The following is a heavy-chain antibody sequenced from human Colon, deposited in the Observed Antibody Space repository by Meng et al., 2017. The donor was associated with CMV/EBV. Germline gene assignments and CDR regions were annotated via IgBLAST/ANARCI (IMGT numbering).Heavy chain of an antibody. D-gene: IGHD2-15*01. CDR1: GFTFSSYE. Sequence: GESLEISFVASGFTFSSYEMNWVRQAPGKGLEWVSYISASGETIYYPDSVKGRYTISRDNAKNSLYLQMHSLRAEDTAAYYCARDTPRGSTYLDYWGQGTLVTVSS. CDR3: ARDTPRGSTYLDY. J-gene: IGHJ4*02. V-gene: IGHV3-48*03. CDR2: ISASGETI.